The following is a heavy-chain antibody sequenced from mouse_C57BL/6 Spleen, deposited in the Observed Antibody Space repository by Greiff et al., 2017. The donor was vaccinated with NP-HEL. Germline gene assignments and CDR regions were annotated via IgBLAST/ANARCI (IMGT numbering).Heavy chain of an antibody. CDR3: ARGRGYFDY. CDR1: GYTFPTYP. Sequence: MSCQASGYTFPTYPIEWLKQNHGKSLEWIGNFHPYNDDTKYNEKFKGKATLTVEKSSSTVYLELSRLTSDDSAVYYCARGRGYFDYWGQGTTLTVSS. J-gene: IGHJ2*01. V-gene: IGHV1-47*01. CDR2: FHPYNDDT.